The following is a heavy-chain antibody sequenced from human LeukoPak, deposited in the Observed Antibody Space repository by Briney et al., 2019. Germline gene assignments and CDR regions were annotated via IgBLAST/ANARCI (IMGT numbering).Heavy chain of an antibody. Sequence: LETLSLTCTVSGGSISSYSWSWIRQPPGKGLEWIGSIYYSGSTNYNPSLKSRVTMSIDTSKNQFSLKLSSVTAADTAVYYCARHGGESIVAMILHAFDIWGQGTMVTVSS. V-gene: IGHV4-59*08. CDR2: IYYSGST. D-gene: IGHD5-12*01. CDR3: ARHGGESIVAMILHAFDI. CDR1: GGSISSYS. J-gene: IGHJ3*02.